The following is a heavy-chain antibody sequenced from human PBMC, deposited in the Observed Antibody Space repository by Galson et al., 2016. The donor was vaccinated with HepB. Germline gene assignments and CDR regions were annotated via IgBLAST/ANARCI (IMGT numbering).Heavy chain of an antibody. J-gene: IGHJ2*01. Sequence: SLRLSCAVSGFSFNSYCMHWVRQAPGTGLEWVAVIWYEGSHKYYADSVKGRFTISRDHSYNTLYLQMNTLGAEDAAVYYCSRGVYGSTSFWYFDFWGRGTLVTVSS. V-gene: IGHV3-33*01. CDR2: IWYEGSHK. CDR1: GFSFNSYC. D-gene: IGHD4-23*01. CDR3: SRGVYGSTSFWYFDF.